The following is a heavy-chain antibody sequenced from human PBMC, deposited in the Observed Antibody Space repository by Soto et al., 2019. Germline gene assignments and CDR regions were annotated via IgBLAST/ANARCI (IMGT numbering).Heavy chain of an antibody. V-gene: IGHV2-26*01. CDR1: GFSLSNARMG. J-gene: IGHJ4*02. Sequence: QVTLKESGPVLVKHTETLTLTCTVSGFSLSNARMGVSWIRQPPGKALEWLAHIFSNDEKSYSTSLKSRLTISKDTSKSQVVLTMTNMDPVDTATYYCARVTYYYDSSGYLFDYWGQGTLVTVSS. D-gene: IGHD3-22*01. CDR2: IFSNDEK. CDR3: ARVTYYYDSSGYLFDY.